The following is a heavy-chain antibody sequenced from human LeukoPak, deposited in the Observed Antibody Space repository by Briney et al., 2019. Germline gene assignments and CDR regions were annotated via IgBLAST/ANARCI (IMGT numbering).Heavy chain of an antibody. CDR3: ARVLRYCSGGNCYSGGLGYMDV. Sequence: GGSLRLSCAASGFKFDDYAMHWVRQAPGKGLEWVSGISGDAGRTYYADSVKGRFTISRDNAKNSLFLQMNSLRAEDTAVYYCARVLRYCSGGNCYSGGLGYMDVWGKGTTVTISS. J-gene: IGHJ6*03. CDR1: GFKFDDYA. CDR2: ISGDAGRT. D-gene: IGHD2-15*01. V-gene: IGHV3-20*04.